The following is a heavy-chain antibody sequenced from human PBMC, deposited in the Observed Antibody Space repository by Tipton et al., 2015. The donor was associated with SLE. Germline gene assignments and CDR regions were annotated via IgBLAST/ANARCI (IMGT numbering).Heavy chain of an antibody. J-gene: IGHJ4*02. V-gene: IGHV3-9*03. D-gene: IGHD3-22*01. CDR1: GFTFEDYA. CDR2: ISWNGGSI. Sequence: SLRLSCEASGFTFEDYAMHWVRQAPGKGLEGVSGISWNGGSIDYADSVKGRFTISRDNSKNTLYLQVGSLRPEDMAVYYCARAGNYYDSSGYSPLDYWGQGTLVTVSS. CDR3: ARAGNYYDSSGYSPLDY.